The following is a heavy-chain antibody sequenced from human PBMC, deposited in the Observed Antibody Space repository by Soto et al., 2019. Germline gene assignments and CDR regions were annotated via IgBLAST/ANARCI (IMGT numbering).Heavy chain of an antibody. Sequence: ASVKVSCKASGYTVTSYGVSWVRQAPGQGLEWMGWISAYNGNTNYAQKLQGRVTMTTDTSTSTAYMELRSLRSDDTAVYYCARRCSGGSCYSDAFDIWGQGTMVTVSS. CDR1: GYTVTSYG. V-gene: IGHV1-18*01. J-gene: IGHJ3*02. CDR3: ARRCSGGSCYSDAFDI. D-gene: IGHD2-15*01. CDR2: ISAYNGNT.